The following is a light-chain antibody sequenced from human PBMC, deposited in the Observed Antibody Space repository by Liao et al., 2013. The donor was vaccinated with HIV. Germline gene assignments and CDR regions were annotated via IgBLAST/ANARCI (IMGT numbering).Light chain of an antibody. J-gene: IGLJ1*01. Sequence: SYVLTQPPSVSVAPGKTASLTCGGNNIGSESVHWYQLKPGLAPVLVIYYGSDRPSGIPERFSGSNSGSTATLTISRVEAGDEADYYCQAWDSGSAVFGTGTKVTVL. CDR1: NIGSES. V-gene: IGLV3-21*01. CDR3: QAWDSGSAV. CDR2: YGS.